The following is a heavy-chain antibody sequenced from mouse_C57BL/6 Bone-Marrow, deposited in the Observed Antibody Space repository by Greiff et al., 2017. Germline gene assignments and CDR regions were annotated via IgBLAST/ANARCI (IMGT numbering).Heavy chain of an antibody. CDR1: GFTFSSYG. V-gene: IGHV5-6*01. J-gene: IGHJ4*01. CDR2: ISSGGSYT. Sequence: EVNVVESGGDLVKPGGSLKLSCAASGFTFSSYGMSWVRQTPDKRLEWVATISSGGSYTYYPDSVQGRFTSSRDNAKNTLYLQMSSLKSEDTAMYYCARQLAYAMDYWVQGTSVTGSS. CDR3: ARQLAYAMDY. D-gene: IGHD4-1*01.